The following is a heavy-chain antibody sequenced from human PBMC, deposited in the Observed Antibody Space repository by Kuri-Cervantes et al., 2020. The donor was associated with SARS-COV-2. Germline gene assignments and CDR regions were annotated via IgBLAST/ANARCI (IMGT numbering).Heavy chain of an antibody. CDR1: GFTFSSYS. Sequence: GGSLRLSCAASGFTFSSYSMHWVRQAPGKGLEWVANIKQDGSEKYYVDYVKGRFTISRDNAKNSLYLQMNSLRAEDTAVYYCARARRGDIVVVPAAIASQVHPGNWYFDLWGRGTLVTVSS. D-gene: IGHD2-2*02. J-gene: IGHJ2*01. V-gene: IGHV3-7*01. CDR3: ARARRGDIVVVPAAIASQVHPGNWYFDL. CDR2: IKQDGSEK.